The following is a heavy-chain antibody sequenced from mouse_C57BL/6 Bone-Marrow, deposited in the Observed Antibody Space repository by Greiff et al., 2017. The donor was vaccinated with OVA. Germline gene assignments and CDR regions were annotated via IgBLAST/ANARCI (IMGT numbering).Heavy chain of an antibody. V-gene: IGHV5-15*01. D-gene: IGHD1-1*01. J-gene: IGHJ1*03. CDR3: ARHDNGSSYWYFDV. Sequence: EVQRVESGGGLVQPGGSLKLSCAASGFTFSDYGMAWVRQAPRKGPEWVAFISNLAYSIYYADTVTGRFTISRENAKNTLYLEMSSLRSEDTAMYYCARHDNGSSYWYFDVWGTGTTVTVSS. CDR1: GFTFSDYG. CDR2: ISNLAYSI.